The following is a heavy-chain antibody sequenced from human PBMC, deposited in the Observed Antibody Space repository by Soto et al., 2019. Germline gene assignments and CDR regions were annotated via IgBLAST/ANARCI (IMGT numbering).Heavy chain of an antibody. Sequence: PSETLSLTWAVYGGSFSGYYWSWIRQPPGKGLEWIGEINHSGSTNYNPSLKSRVTISVDTSKNQFSLKLSSVTAADTAVYYCARVLTFGGVIETYYFDYWGQGTLVTVSS. D-gene: IGHD3-16*02. J-gene: IGHJ4*02. CDR1: GGSFSGYY. CDR2: INHSGST. V-gene: IGHV4-34*01. CDR3: ARVLTFGGVIETYYFDY.